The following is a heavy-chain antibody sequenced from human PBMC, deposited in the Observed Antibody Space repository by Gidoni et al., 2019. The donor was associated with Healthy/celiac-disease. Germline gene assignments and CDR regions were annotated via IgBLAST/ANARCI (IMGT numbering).Heavy chain of an antibody. CDR2: SNAGNGNT. Sequence: QVQLVQSGAVVKKPGASVKVCCKASGHTFTSYAMHWVRQAPRQRLEWMGWSNAGNGNTKYAQKFQGRVTITRDTSASPDYMELSSLRSEDTAGDYCASRYYDSSGYYYWGQGTLVTVSS. V-gene: IGHV1-3*01. CDR3: ASRYYDSSGYYY. CDR1: GHTFTSYA. D-gene: IGHD3-22*01. J-gene: IGHJ4*02.